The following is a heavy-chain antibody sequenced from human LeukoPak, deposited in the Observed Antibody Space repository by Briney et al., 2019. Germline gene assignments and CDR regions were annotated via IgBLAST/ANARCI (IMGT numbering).Heavy chain of an antibody. J-gene: IGHJ3*02. CDR1: GFTFSSYS. Sequence: GGSLRLSCAASGFTFSSYSINWVRHAPGKGLEWVASISTSSAYIHYADSVKGRFTISRDDAKKSLYLEMNSLRAEDAGVYYCARNQFSFTIFNVFDIWGQGTVVTVSS. V-gene: IGHV3-21*03. CDR2: ISTSSAYI. CDR3: ARNQFSFTIFNVFDI. D-gene: IGHD3-9*01.